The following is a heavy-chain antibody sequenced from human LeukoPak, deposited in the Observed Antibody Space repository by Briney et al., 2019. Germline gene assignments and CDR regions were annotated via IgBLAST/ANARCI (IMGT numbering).Heavy chain of an antibody. J-gene: IGHJ4*02. V-gene: IGHV3-23*01. CDR1: GLTFSNYA. CDR3: AKITKATTPNY. CDR2: ITDSGRKT. D-gene: IGHD4-17*01. Sequence: GGSLRLSCAASGLTFSNYAMNWVRQASGKGLEWVSGITDSGRKTYYADSVKGRFSISRDNSKSTVYLQMSDLRAEDTAVYYCAKITKATTPNYWGQGTLVTVSS.